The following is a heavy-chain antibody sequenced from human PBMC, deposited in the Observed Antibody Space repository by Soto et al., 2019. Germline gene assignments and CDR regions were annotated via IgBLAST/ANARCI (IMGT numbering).Heavy chain of an antibody. CDR3: ARDQRGYSYGYDY. J-gene: IGHJ4*02. CDR1: GGTFSSYT. Sequence: QVQLVQSGAEVKKPGSSVKVSCKASGGTFSSYTISWVRQAPGQGLEWMGRIIPILGIANYVQKFQGRVTITADKSTSTAYMELSSLRSEDTAVYYCARDQRGYSYGYDYWGQGTLVTVSS. CDR2: IIPILGIA. D-gene: IGHD5-18*01. V-gene: IGHV1-69*02.